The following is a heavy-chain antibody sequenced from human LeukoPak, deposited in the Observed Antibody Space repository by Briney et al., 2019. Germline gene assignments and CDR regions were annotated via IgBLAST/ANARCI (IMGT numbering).Heavy chain of an antibody. CDR1: GGTFSSYA. Sequence: ASVKVSCKASGGTFSSYAISWVRQAPGQGLEWMGWVSGYNDNTYYAQNLQGRVTMTTDTSTNTAYMEVRSLRSDDTAVYYCARDLAYCGGDCYYDAFDIWGQGTKVSVSS. V-gene: IGHV1-18*01. CDR2: VSGYNDNT. CDR3: ARDLAYCGGDCYYDAFDI. D-gene: IGHD2-21*02. J-gene: IGHJ3*02.